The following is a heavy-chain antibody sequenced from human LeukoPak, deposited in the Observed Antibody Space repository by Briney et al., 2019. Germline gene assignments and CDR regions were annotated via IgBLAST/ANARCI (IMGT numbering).Heavy chain of an antibody. V-gene: IGHV3-53*01. Sequence: GGSLRLSCAASGFTVSSNYMSWVRQAPGKGLEWVSVIYSGGSTYYADSVKGRFTISRDNSKNTLYLQMNSLRAEDTAVYYCARVQVGATLEYLGQGTLVTVSS. D-gene: IGHD1-26*01. CDR2: IYSGGST. J-gene: IGHJ4*02. CDR3: ARVQVGATLEY. CDR1: GFTVSSNY.